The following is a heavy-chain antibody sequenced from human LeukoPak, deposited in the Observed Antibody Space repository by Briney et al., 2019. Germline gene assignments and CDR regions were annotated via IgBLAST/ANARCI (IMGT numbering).Heavy chain of an antibody. CDR1: GFTFSNSW. Sequence: GGSLRLSCAASGFTFSNSWMTWVRQASGKGLEWVGRIRSKANSHATAYAASVKGRFTISRDDSKNTAYLQMNSLKTEDTAVYYCTRLHYYGSGSQDYWGQGTLVTVSS. CDR2: IRSKANSHAT. CDR3: TRLHYYGSGSQDY. V-gene: IGHV3-73*01. J-gene: IGHJ4*02. D-gene: IGHD3-10*01.